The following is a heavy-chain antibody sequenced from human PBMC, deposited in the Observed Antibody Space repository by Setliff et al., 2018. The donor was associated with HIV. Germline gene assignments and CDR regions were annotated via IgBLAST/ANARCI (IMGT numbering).Heavy chain of an antibody. CDR2: IRTKPFGVTT. D-gene: IGHD1-26*01. CDR3: TRTPGPWENYLDY. CDR1: GFTFGDHA. J-gene: IGHJ4*02. Sequence: GGSLRLSCTTSGFTFGDHAMSWVRQAPGKGLEWVGLIRTKPFGVTTEYAAAVKGRFSISRDDSQNIAYLQLNSLKTEDTAMYFCTRTPGPWENYLDYWGQGTLVTVSS. V-gene: IGHV3-49*04.